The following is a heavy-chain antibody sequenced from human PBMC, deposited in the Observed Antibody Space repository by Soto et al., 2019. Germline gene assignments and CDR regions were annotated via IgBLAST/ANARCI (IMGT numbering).Heavy chain of an antibody. CDR1: DGSISSSSYY. CDR2: IYYNGNT. CDR3: GRFTYYPVI. V-gene: IGHV4-39*01. D-gene: IGHD3-10*01. Sequence: PSETLSLTCTVSDGSISSSSYYWGWNRQPPGKGLEWIGSIYYNGNTHYNPSLKSRVTISIDTSKNQFSLKLTSVTAADTAFYYCGRFTYYPVIWGQATLVTVSS. J-gene: IGHJ4*02.